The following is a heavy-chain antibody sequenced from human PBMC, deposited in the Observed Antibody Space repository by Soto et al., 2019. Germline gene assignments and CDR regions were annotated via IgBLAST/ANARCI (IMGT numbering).Heavy chain of an antibody. CDR1: GFTLKSYE. J-gene: IGHJ6*02. V-gene: IGHV3-48*03. Sequence: DEQLVESGGGLVQSGGSLRLSCEASGFTLKSYEVNWVRQAPGKGLEWISYITSSTRTTYYADSVKGRFTISRDNARKLVYLEMNRLGVEDKAIYYRAGGNTSFQGNLSHQHGPDVWGQGTTVTVSS. CDR3: AGGNTSFQGNLSHQHGPDV. D-gene: IGHD2-2*01. CDR2: ITSSTRTT.